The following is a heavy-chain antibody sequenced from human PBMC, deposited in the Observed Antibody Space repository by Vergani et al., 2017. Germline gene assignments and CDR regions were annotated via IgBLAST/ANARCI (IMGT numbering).Heavy chain of an antibody. Sequence: EVQLVESGGGLVQPGGSLRLSCAASGFTVSSNYMNWVRQAPGKGLEWVSVIYSGGSTYYADSVKGRFTISRDNSKNTLYLQMNSLRAEDTAVYYCARDWGYCSSTSCRNTYYYYYMDVWGKGTTVTVSS. CDR3: ARDWGYCSSTSCRNTYYYYYMDV. CDR1: GFTVSSNY. CDR2: IYSGGST. J-gene: IGHJ6*03. D-gene: IGHD2-2*01. V-gene: IGHV3-53*01.